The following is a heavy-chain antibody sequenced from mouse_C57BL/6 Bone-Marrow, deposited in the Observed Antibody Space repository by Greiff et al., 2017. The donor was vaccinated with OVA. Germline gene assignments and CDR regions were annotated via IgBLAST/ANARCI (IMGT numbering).Heavy chain of an antibody. Sequence: QVQLQQSGAELVKPGASVKMSCKASGYTFTSYWITWVKQRPGQGLEWIGDIYPGSGSTNYNEKFKSKATLTVDTSSSTAYMQLSSLTSEDSAVYYCASTYGSSGYYFDYWGQGTTLTVSS. J-gene: IGHJ2*01. CDR2: IYPGSGST. D-gene: IGHD1-1*01. CDR3: ASTYGSSGYYFDY. CDR1: GYTFTSYW. V-gene: IGHV1-55*01.